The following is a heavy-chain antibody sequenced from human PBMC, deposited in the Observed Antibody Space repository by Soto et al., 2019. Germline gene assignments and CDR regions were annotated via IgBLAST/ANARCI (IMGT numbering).Heavy chain of an antibody. V-gene: IGHV4-31*03. Sequence: SETLSLTCTVSGGSISSGGYYWSWIRQHPGKGLEWIGYIYYSGSTYYNPSLKSRVTISVDTSKNQFSLKLSSVTAADTAVYYCARVGGDFWSGYLWFDPWGQGTLVTVSS. CDR2: IYYSGST. D-gene: IGHD3-3*01. J-gene: IGHJ5*02. CDR1: GGSISSGGYY. CDR3: ARVGGDFWSGYLWFDP.